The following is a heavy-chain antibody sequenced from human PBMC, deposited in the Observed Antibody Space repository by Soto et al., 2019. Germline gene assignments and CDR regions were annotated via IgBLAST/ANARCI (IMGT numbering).Heavy chain of an antibody. CDR1: GFTFSIFG. Sequence: QVQLVESGGGVVQPGRSLRLSCAASGFTFSIFGMHWVRQAPGKGLEWAAIIWYDGSNAYYADSVRGRFTISRDNSKNTVYLQMNTLRSEDTAVYYCAREKWSSTVVSGISQEGYFDSWGQGTLVTVSS. V-gene: IGHV3-33*01. D-gene: IGHD6-19*01. CDR3: AREKWSSTVVSGISQEGYFDS. CDR2: IWYDGSNA. J-gene: IGHJ4*02.